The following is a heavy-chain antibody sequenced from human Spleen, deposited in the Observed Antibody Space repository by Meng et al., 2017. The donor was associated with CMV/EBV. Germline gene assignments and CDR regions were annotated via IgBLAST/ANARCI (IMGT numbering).Heavy chain of an antibody. CDR2: IYRDDIK. CDR1: GFSLTSSGVG. D-gene: IGHD5-18*01. CDR3: VLEEGYARSSRFSE. Sequence: QITLKESGPTLVKPTQTLTLTCGFSGFSLTSSGVGVVWLRQPPGKALEWLAVIYRDDIKRYSPSLKNRLTITTDTSKNHVVLKVTDMDPVDTATYFCVLEEGYARSSRFSEWGQGTLVTVSS. J-gene: IGHJ4*02. V-gene: IGHV2-5*02.